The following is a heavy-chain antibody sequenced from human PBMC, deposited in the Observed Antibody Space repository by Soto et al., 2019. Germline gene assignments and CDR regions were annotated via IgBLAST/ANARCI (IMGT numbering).Heavy chain of an antibody. D-gene: IGHD3-10*01. CDR3: ARDRVRGVISLYH. CDR1: GFTFSTYP. CDR2: ISYDGSNE. J-gene: IGHJ5*02. Sequence: PGGSLRLSCAASGFTFSTYPLHWVRQAPGKGLDWMAFISYDGSNEYYADSVKGRFTISRDNSKNTLYLQMNSLRTEDTALYYCARDRVRGVISLYHWGQGTLVTVSS. V-gene: IGHV3-30-3*01.